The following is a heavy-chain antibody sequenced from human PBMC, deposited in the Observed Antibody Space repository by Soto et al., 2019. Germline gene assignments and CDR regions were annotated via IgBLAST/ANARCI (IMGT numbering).Heavy chain of an antibody. CDR3: ARMGIAARRGRATDDY. CDR1: GYTFTSYG. J-gene: IGHJ4*02. CDR2: MNPNSGNT. Sequence: ASVKVSCKASGYTFTSYGISWVRQATGQGLEWMGWMNPNSGNTGYAQKFQGRVTMTRNTSISTAYMELSSLRSEDTAVYYCARMGIAARRGRATDDYWGQGTLVTAPQ. D-gene: IGHD6-6*01. V-gene: IGHV1-8*02.